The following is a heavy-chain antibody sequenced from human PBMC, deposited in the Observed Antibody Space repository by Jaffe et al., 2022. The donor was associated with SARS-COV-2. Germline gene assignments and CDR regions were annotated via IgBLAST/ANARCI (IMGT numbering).Heavy chain of an antibody. CDR1: GFTFSSYS. Sequence: EVQLVESGGGLVKPGGSLRLSCAASGFTFSSYSMNWVRQAPGKGLEWVSSISSSSSYIYYADSVKGRFTISRDNAKNSLYLQMNSLRAEDTAVYYCARARWIRVGDYENILWGQGTLVTVSS. CDR2: ISSSSSYI. CDR3: ARARWIRVGDYENIL. V-gene: IGHV3-21*01. J-gene: IGHJ4*02. D-gene: IGHD4-17*01.